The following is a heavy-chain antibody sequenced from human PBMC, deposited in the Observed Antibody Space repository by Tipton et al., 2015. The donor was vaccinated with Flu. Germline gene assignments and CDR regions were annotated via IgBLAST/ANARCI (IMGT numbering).Heavy chain of an antibody. D-gene: IGHD2-2*01. CDR2: ISAYNGNT. J-gene: IGHJ5*02. CDR3: ARASALEGFVVVPARGWFDP. CDR1: GYTFTSYG. V-gene: IGHV1-18*04. Sequence: QSGPEVKKPGASVKVSCKASGYTFTSYGISWVRQAPGQGLEWMGWISAYNGNTNYAQKLQGRVTMTTDTSTSTAYMELRSLRSDDTAVYYCARASALEGFVVVPARGWFDPWGQGTLVTVSS.